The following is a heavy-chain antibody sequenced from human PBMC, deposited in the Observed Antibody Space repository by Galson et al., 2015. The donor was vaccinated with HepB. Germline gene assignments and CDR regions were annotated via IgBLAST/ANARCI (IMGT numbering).Heavy chain of an antibody. V-gene: IGHV3-74*01. J-gene: IGHJ4*02. Sequence: SLRLSCAASGFTFSSYWMHWVRQAPGKGLVWVSRISGDGSTTNEADSVKGRFSVSRDNARNTLYLQMNSLRVEDTAVYYCARENGRDGYNRTFDYWGQGTLVTVSS. CDR2: ISGDGSTT. CDR3: ARENGRDGYNRTFDY. CDR1: GFTFSSYW. D-gene: IGHD5-24*01.